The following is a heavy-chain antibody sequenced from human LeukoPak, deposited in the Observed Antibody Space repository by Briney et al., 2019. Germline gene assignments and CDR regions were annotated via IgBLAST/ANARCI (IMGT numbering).Heavy chain of an antibody. J-gene: IGHJ4*02. V-gene: IGHV3-48*03. CDR2: ISSSGSTI. CDR1: GFTFSSYE. CDR3: AGTGDYFDY. Sequence: GGSLRLSCAASGFTFSSYEMNWVRQAPGKGLEWVSYISSSGSTIYYADSVKGRFTISRDNSKNTLYLQMNSLRAEDTAVYYCAGTGDYFDYWGQGTLVTVSS.